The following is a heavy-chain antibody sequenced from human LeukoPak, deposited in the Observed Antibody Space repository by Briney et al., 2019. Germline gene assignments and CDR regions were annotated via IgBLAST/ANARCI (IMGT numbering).Heavy chain of an antibody. Sequence: GGSLRLSCAASEFTFSSYWMSWVRQAPGKGLEWVANIKQDGSEKYYADSVKGRFTISRDNAKNSLYLQMNSLRAEDTAVYYCARDRIAAAGTFDYWGQGTLVTVSS. J-gene: IGHJ4*02. CDR1: EFTFSSYW. V-gene: IGHV3-7*01. CDR2: IKQDGSEK. CDR3: ARDRIAAAGTFDY. D-gene: IGHD6-13*01.